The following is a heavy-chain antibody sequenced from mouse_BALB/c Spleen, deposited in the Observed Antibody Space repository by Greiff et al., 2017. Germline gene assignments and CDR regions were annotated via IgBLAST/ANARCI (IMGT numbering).Heavy chain of an antibody. Sequence: EVMLVESGGGLVQPGGSRKLSCAASGFTFSSFGMHWVRQAPEKGLEWVAYISSGSSTIYYADTVKGRFTISRDNPKNTLFLQMTSLRSEDTAMYYCARRRYDPYAMDYWGQGTSVTVSS. D-gene: IGHD2-14*01. CDR1: GFTFSSFG. CDR2: ISSGSSTI. CDR3: ARRRYDPYAMDY. J-gene: IGHJ4*01. V-gene: IGHV5-17*02.